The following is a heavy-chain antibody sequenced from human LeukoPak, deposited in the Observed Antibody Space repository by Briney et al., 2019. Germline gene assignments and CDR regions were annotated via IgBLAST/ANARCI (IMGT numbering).Heavy chain of an antibody. Sequence: ASVKVSCKASGYTFTSYYMHWVRQAPGQGLEWMGIINPSGGSTSYAQKFQGRVTMTRDMSTSTVYMELSSLRSEDTAVYYCARVPAGVVVVIGEMDYLGQGALVTVSS. CDR3: ARVPAGVVVVIGEMDY. V-gene: IGHV1-46*01. CDR2: INPSGGST. D-gene: IGHD3-22*01. J-gene: IGHJ4*02. CDR1: GYTFTSYY.